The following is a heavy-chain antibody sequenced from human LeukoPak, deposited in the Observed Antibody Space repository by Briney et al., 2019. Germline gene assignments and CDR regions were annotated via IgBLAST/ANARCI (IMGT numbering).Heavy chain of an antibody. J-gene: IGHJ6*03. D-gene: IGHD2-2*01. CDR1: GDSMSSYY. V-gene: IGHV4-59*01. CDR3: ARVVVGAFYYYYYMDV. CDR2: IYYSGST. Sequence: SETLSLTCTLSGDSMSSYYWSWIRQPPGKGLQWIVDIYYSGSTNYNPSLKSRVIISVDRSKNQFSLRLTSVTAADTAVYYCARVVVGAFYYYYYMDVWGKGTTVIVSS.